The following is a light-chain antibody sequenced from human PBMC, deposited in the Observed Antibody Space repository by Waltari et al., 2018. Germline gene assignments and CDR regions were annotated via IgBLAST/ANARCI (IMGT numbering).Light chain of an antibody. J-gene: IGLJ3*02. CDR1: SSYVGSYNL. CDR2: EGS. Sequence: QSALTQPASVSGSPGPSITIPCTGTSSYVGSYNLVSWYQQHPGKAPKLMIYEGSKRPSGVSNRFSGSKSGNTASLTISGLQAEDEADYYCCSYAPWVFGGGTKLTVL. CDR3: CSYAPWV. V-gene: IGLV2-23*01.